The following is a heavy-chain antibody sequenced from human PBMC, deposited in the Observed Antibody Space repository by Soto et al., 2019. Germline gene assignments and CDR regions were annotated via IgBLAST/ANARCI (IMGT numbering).Heavy chain of an antibody. CDR3: TRLVAAAGTSYYYYYMDV. CDR1: GFPSSGLP. J-gene: IGHJ6*03. V-gene: IGHV3-73*01. Sequence: GGPLRPSWPASGFPSSGLPMHWVRQAPGKGRDGVGRIRSKANSYATAYAASVKGRFTISRDDSKNTAYLQMNSLKTEDTAVYYCTRLVAAAGTSYYYYYMDVWGKGTTVTVSS. D-gene: IGHD6-13*01. CDR2: IRSKANSYAT.